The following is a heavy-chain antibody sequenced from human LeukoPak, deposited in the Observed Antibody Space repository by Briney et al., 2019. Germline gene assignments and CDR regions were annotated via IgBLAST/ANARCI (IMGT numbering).Heavy chain of an antibody. V-gene: IGHV4-59*01. Sequence: SSETLSLTCTVSGGSISSYYWSWIRQPPGKGLEWIGYIYYSGSTNYNPSLKSRVTISVDTSKNQFSLKLSSVTAADTAVYYCARVRKTLRLQELYYFGYWGQGTLVTVSP. CDR2: IYYSGST. CDR3: ARVRKTLRLQELYYFGY. J-gene: IGHJ4*02. D-gene: IGHD1-7*01. CDR1: GGSISSYY.